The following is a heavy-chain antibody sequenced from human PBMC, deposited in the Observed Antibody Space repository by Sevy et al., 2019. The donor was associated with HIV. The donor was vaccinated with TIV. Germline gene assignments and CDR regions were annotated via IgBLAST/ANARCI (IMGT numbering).Heavy chain of an antibody. CDR3: AREKGTVTILSAFDI. CDR2: IYDSGHT. V-gene: IGHV4-59*01. Sequence: SETLSLTCTVSGGSFSTYSWNWIRQSPGKGLEWIGYIYDSGHTNYNPSLKSRVTTSVDTSKNQFSLKLNSVTAADTAVYYCAREKGTVTILSAFDIWGQGTRVTVSS. CDR1: GGSFSTYS. D-gene: IGHD4-17*01. J-gene: IGHJ3*02.